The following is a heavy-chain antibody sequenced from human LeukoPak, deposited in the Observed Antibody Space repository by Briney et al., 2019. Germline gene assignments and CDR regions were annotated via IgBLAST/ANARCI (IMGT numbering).Heavy chain of an antibody. V-gene: IGHV4-38-2*02. J-gene: IGHJ6*04. D-gene: IGHD3-10*01. CDR2: IYHSGST. CDR3: ARDSPITMVRGVEMDV. CDR1: GYSISSGYF. Sequence: SETLSLTCTVSGYSISSGYFWGWIRQPPGKGLEWIGSIYHSGSTSYNPSLKSRVTISVDTSKNQFSLKLSSVTAADTAVYYCARDSPITMVRGVEMDVWGKGTTVTVSS.